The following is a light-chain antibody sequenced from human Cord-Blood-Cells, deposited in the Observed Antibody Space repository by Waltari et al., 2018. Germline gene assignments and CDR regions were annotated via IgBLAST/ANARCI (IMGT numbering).Light chain of an antibody. CDR3: QQYNSYST. CDR2: KAS. CDR1: QSISSW. V-gene: IGKV1-5*03. Sequence: DIKMTQSPSTLSASVGERVTITCRASQSISSWLAWYQQKPGKAPKLLIYKASSLESGVPSRFSGSGSGTEFTLTISSLQPDDFATYYCQQYNSYSTFGQGTKLEIK. J-gene: IGKJ2*01.